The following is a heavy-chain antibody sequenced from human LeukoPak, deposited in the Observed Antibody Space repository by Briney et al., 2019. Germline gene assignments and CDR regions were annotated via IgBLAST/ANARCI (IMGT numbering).Heavy chain of an antibody. Sequence: TSETLSLTCTVSGGPISSGGYYWSWIRQHPGKGLEWIGYIYYSGSTYYNPSLRSRVTISVDTSKNQFSLKLSSVTAADTAVYYCARGIFGGYIHFDYWGQGTLVTVSS. J-gene: IGHJ4*02. D-gene: IGHD5-12*01. CDR2: IYYSGST. CDR1: GGPISSGGYY. CDR3: ARGIFGGYIHFDY. V-gene: IGHV4-31*03.